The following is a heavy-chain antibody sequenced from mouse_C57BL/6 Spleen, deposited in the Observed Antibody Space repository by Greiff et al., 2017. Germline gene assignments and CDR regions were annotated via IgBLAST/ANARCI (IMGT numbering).Heavy chain of an antibody. CDR2: ISSGSSTI. V-gene: IGHV5-17*01. J-gene: IGHJ4*01. CDR3: ASQKTYSNYVYYAMDY. Sequence: EVQVVESGGGLVKPGGSLKLSCAASGFTFSDYGMHWVRQAPEKGLEWVAYISSGSSTIYYADTVKGRFTISRDNAKNTLFLQMTSLRSEDTAMYYCASQKTYSNYVYYAMDYWGQGTSVTVSS. CDR1: GFTFSDYG. D-gene: IGHD2-5*01.